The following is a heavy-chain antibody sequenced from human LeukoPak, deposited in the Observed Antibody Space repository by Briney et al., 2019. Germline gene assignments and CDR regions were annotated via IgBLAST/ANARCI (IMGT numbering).Heavy chain of an antibody. CDR2: IYFSGSI. Sequence: SETVSLTCIVSGGSITGGDLYWSWIRQPPGKGRGWIGYIYFSGSIYYNPSLKSRATISVYTSKNQFSLKLSSLIAAETAVYYCARARADFQYGMYVWGPGTTVYVS. J-gene: IGHJ6*02. CDR1: GGSITGGDLY. CDR3: ARARADFQYGMYV. V-gene: IGHV4-30-4*01. D-gene: IGHD6-13*01.